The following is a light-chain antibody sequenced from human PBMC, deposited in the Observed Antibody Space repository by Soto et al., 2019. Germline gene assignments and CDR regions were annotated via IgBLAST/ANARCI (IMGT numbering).Light chain of an antibody. CDR1: QSVSSSY. Sequence: EIVLTQSPGTLSLSPGERATLSCRASQSVSSSYLAWYQQKPGQAPRLLIYGASSRATGIPDRFSGSGSGTDFTLTISRLEPEDFAVYYCQQYGSSPEAREYTFGQGTKLEIK. V-gene: IGKV3-20*01. CDR2: GAS. CDR3: QQYGSSPEAREYT. J-gene: IGKJ2*01.